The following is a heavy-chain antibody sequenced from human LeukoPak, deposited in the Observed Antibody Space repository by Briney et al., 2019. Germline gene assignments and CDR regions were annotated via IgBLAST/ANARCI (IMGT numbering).Heavy chain of an antibody. D-gene: IGHD3-22*01. J-gene: IGHJ4*02. Sequence: PGGSLRLSCAASGFTFTSYAMSWVRQAPGKGLEWVSAISGSGGSTYYADSVKGRFTISRDNAKNSLYLQMNSLRAEDTAVYYCARDTYDSSGFLKTDYWGQGTLVTVSS. CDR3: ARDTYDSSGFLKTDY. CDR1: GFTFTSYA. V-gene: IGHV3-23*01. CDR2: ISGSGGST.